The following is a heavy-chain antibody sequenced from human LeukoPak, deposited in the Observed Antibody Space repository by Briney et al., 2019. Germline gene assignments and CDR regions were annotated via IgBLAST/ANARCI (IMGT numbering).Heavy chain of an antibody. J-gene: IGHJ4*01. CDR3: ARALGYSYGYSWYFDY. D-gene: IGHD5-18*01. CDR2: IIPIFGTA. CDR1: GGTFSSYA. V-gene: IGHV1-69*05. Sequence: SVKVSCKASGGTFSSYAISWVRQAPGQGLEWMGGIIPIFGTANYAQKFQGRVTFTTDESTSTAYMELSSLRSEDTAVYYCARALGYSYGYSWYFDYWGQGTLVTVSS.